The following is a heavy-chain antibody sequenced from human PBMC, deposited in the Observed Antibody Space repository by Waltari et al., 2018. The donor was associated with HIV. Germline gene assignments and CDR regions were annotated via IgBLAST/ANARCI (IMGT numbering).Heavy chain of an antibody. V-gene: IGHV4-34*01. D-gene: IGHD2-15*01. CDR3: ARIKTSGGFAFDI. Sequence: RVTISVDTSKNQFSLKLSSVTAADTAVYYCARIKTSGGFAFDIWGQGTMVTVSS. J-gene: IGHJ3*02.